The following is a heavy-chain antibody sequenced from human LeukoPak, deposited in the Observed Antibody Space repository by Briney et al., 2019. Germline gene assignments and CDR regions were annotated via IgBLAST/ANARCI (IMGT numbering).Heavy chain of an antibody. CDR3: ARGRRDGYNPYWYFDL. J-gene: IGHJ2*01. Sequence: SETLSLTCTVSGGSISSYYWSWIRQPPGKGLEWIGDIYYSGSTNYNPSLKSRVTISVDTSKNQFSLKLSSVTAADTAVYYCARGRRDGYNPYWYFDLWGRGTLVTVSS. CDR2: IYYSGST. D-gene: IGHD5-24*01. V-gene: IGHV4-59*01. CDR1: GGSISSYY.